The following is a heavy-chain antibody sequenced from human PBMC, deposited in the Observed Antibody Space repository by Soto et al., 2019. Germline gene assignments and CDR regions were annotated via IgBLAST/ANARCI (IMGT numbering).Heavy chain of an antibody. CDR2: INAGIGNT. V-gene: IGHV1-3*05. CDR1: GYTFTSYA. D-gene: IGHD3-10*01. CDR3: ARGSPSMVRGVIDY. J-gene: IGHJ4*02. Sequence: QVQLVQSGAEEKKPGASVKVSCKASGYTFTSYAMHWVRQAPGQGLDWRGGINAGIGNTKYSKKFQGRATITRDTSGSTAYMELSSLRSEDTAVYSCARGSPSMVRGVIDYWGQGTLVTVSS.